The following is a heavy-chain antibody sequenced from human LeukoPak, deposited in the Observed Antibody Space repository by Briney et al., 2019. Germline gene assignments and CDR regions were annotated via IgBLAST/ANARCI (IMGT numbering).Heavy chain of an antibody. V-gene: IGHV3-74*03. D-gene: IGHD4/OR15-4a*01. CDR3: ERDYGA. J-gene: IGHJ5*02. Sequence: PGGSLRLSCEASGFTFSRYWMHWVRXAPGKGLMWVSRINSDGSATTYADFVKGRFTISRDNAKNTVYLQMNSLRVDDTAIYYCERDYGAWGQGTLVTVSP. CDR2: INSDGSAT. CDR1: GFTFSRYW.